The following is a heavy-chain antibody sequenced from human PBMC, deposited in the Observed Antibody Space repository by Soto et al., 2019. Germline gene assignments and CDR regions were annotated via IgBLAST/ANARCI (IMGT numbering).Heavy chain of an antibody. CDR2: IYSGGNT. D-gene: IGHD2-15*01. Sequence: GGSLRLSCAASGFTVSSNYMSWVRQAPGKGLEWVSIIYSGGNTYYADSVKGRFTISRDDSKNTLYLHMNSLRAEDTAVYYCARGFCGGGSCRTFDYWGQGTPVTVSS. J-gene: IGHJ4*02. V-gene: IGHV3-53*01. CDR3: ARGFCGGGSCRTFDY. CDR1: GFTVSSNY.